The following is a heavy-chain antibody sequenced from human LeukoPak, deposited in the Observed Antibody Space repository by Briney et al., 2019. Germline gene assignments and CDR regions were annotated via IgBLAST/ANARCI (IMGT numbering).Heavy chain of an antibody. J-gene: IGHJ4*02. V-gene: IGHV4-59*12. CDR1: GDSIRNYY. Sequence: PSETLSLTCTVSGDSIRNYYWSWIRQPPGKGLEWIGYMDYSGSNTYNPSLESRVTISVDTSKNQFSLNLGSVTAADMAVYYCAREGDPYFSDSSGFLGYWGQGTLVTVSS. D-gene: IGHD3-22*01. CDR2: MDYSGSN. CDR3: AREGDPYFSDSSGFLGY.